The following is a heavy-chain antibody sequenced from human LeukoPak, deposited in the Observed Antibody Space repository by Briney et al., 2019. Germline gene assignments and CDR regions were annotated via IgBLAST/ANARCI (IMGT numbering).Heavy chain of an antibody. CDR2: ISGSGGST. J-gene: IGHJ4*02. Sequence: GGSLRLSCAASGLTFSSYAMSWVRQAPGKGLEWVSAISGSGGSTYYADSVKGRFTISRGNSKNTLYLQMNSLRAEDTAVYYCAKFKRASYYDSSGSTSPYWGQGTLVTVSS. D-gene: IGHD3-22*01. CDR3: AKFKRASYYDSSGSTSPY. V-gene: IGHV3-23*01. CDR1: GLTFSSYA.